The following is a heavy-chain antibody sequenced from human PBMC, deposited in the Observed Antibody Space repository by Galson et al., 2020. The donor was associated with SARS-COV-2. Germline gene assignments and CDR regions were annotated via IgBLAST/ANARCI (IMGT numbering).Heavy chain of an antibody. CDR1: GGSMSDYY. V-gene: IGHV4-59*08. Sequence: ETSETRSLTCAVSGGSMSDYYWSWLRQPPGKGLEWIGNIFYSGSTTYNPSLRSRIIISVDTSKNQFSLKLNSVTATDTAVYYCARREYASGIDAFDIWGQGKMVTVSS. J-gene: IGHJ3*02. D-gene: IGHD1-26*01. CDR3: ARREYASGIDAFDI. CDR2: IFYSGST.